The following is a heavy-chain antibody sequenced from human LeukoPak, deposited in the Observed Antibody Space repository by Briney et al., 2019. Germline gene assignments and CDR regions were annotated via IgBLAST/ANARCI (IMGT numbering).Heavy chain of an antibody. CDR1: GFTFSSYA. CDR2: NSWNSGSI. CDR3: AKDRKSGDYYYYYGMDV. Sequence: GGSLRLSCAASGFTFSSYAMSWVRQAPGKGLEWVSGNSWNSGSIGYADSVKGRFTISRDNAKNSLYLQMNSLRAEDTALYYCAKDRKSGDYYYYYGMDVWGQGTTVTVSS. V-gene: IGHV3-9*01. J-gene: IGHJ6*02. D-gene: IGHD1-26*01.